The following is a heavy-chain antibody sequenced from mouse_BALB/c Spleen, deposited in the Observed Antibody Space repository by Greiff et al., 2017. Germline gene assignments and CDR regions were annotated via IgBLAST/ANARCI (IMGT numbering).Heavy chain of an antibody. V-gene: IGHV5-4*02. CDR1: GFTFSDYY. CDR2: ISDGGSYT. CDR3: AREGYGSTFAY. Sequence: EVMLVESGGGLVKPGGSLKLSCAASGFTFSDYYMYWVRQTPEKRLEWVATISDGGSYTYYPDSVKGRFTISRDNAKNNLYLQMSSLKSEDTAMYYCAREGYGSTFAYWGQGTLVTVSA. D-gene: IGHD1-1*01. J-gene: IGHJ3*01.